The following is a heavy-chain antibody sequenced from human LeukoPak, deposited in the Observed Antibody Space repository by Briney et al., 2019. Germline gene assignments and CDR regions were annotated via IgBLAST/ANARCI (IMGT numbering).Heavy chain of an antibody. J-gene: IGHJ6*03. D-gene: IGHD5-18*01. CDR2: ISYDGSFQ. CDR3: ARGDGYGTVTSYYFYFDV. CDR1: RFTFSSYA. Sequence: GGSLRLSCEASRFTFSSYAMHWVRQTPGKGMEWVSVISYDGSFQNYAVSVKGRFTISRDNSRNTLYLQLNSLRDDDTAVYYCARGDGYGTVTSYYFYFDVWGKGTTVAVSS. V-gene: IGHV3-30*04.